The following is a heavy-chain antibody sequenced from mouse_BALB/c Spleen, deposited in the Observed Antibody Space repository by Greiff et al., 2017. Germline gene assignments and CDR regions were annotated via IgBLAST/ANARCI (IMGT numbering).Heavy chain of an antibody. V-gene: IGHV1S29*02. CDR2: IYPYNGGT. J-gene: IGHJ4*01. CDR1: GYSFTDYN. CDR3: ARDGYYDAMDY. Sequence: VQLQQSGPELEKPGASVKISCKASGYSFTDYNMHWVKQSHGKSLEWIGYIYPYNGGTGYNQKFKSKATLTVDNSSSTAYMELRSLTSEDSAVYYCARDGYYDAMDYWGQGTSVNVSS. D-gene: IGHD2-3*01.